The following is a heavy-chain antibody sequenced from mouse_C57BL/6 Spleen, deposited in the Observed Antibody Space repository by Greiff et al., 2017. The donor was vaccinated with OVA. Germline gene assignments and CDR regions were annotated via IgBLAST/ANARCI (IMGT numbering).Heavy chain of an antibody. D-gene: IGHD3-3*01. CDR3: ARGPGLDY. Sequence: EVQLQQSGPELVKPGASVKISCKASGYTFTDYYMNWVKQSHGKSLEWIGDINPNNGGTSYNQKFKGKATLTVDKSSSTAYMELRSLTSEDSAVNYCARGPGLDYWGQGTTLTVSS. J-gene: IGHJ2*01. CDR1: GYTFTDYY. CDR2: INPNNGGT. V-gene: IGHV1-26*01.